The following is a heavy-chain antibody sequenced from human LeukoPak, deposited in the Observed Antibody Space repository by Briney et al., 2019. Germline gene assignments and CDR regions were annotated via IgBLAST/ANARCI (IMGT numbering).Heavy chain of an antibody. D-gene: IGHD3-3*01. CDR2: INSRNSHK. CDR3: VKVQAYYDFWSASPFDY. CDR1: GFTFSSYS. Sequence: PGGSLRLSCAASGFTFSSYSMNWVRQAPGKGLEWVSSINSRNSHKCHAATVKGRFTIPRDNAKNSLYLQMNSLRTEDTAAYYCVKVQAYYDFWSASPFDYWGQGSLVTVSS. J-gene: IGHJ4*02. V-gene: IGHV3-21*01.